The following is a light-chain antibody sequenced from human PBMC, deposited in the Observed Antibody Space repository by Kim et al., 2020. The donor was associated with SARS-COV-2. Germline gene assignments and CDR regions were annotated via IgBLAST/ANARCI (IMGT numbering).Light chain of an antibody. CDR1: RRFDDQ. J-gene: IGKJ5*01. Sequence: YRPAIARSASRRFDDQLARYHQKPGQATQLLIYDTSTSAAGIPARFSGSGSETDFTHTINSLEPEDFAVYFCQQRSKWPPEITSGQGTRLDIK. V-gene: IGKV3-11*01. CDR2: DTS. CDR3: QQRSKWPPEIT.